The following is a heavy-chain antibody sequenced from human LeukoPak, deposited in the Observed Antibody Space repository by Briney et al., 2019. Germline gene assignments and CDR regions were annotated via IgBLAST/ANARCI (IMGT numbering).Heavy chain of an antibody. V-gene: IGHV3-30*18. CDR2: MSYNGNNK. J-gene: IGHJ4*02. D-gene: IGHD6-13*01. CDR1: GFMFSRYG. Sequence: GGSLRLSCAASGFMFSRYGMHWVRQAPGKGLEWVAVMSYNGNNKYYGDSVEGRFTISRDNSKNTLYLQMNSLRTEDTAVYYCVKDRDVAAAAYYFDYWGQGTLVTVSS. CDR3: VKDRDVAAAAYYFDY.